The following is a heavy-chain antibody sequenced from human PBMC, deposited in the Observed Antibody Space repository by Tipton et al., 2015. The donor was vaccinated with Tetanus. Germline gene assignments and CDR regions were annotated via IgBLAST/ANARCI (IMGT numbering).Heavy chain of an antibody. CDR1: GGSISGSSYY. CDR3: ARANFDFSKKGPFDS. V-gene: IGHV4-39*07. J-gene: IGHJ4*02. Sequence: TLSLTCTVSGGSISGSSYYWGWIRHPPGKGLEWIGEVDDSGSTNYSPSLKSRVTISLDTSKNEFSLTLSSVTAADTAVYFCARANFDFSKKGPFDSWGQGILVIVSA. CDR2: VDDSGST. D-gene: IGHD3-3*01.